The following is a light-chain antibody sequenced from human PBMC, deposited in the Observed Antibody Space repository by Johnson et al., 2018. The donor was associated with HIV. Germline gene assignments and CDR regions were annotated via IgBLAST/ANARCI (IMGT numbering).Light chain of an antibody. Sequence: QSVLTQPPSVSAAPGQTVTISCSGSSSNIGSNYVSWYQQLPGTAPKLLIYDNNKRPSGIPDRFSGSKSGTSATLGITGLQTGDEADYYCATWDSSLSAGRVFGTGTKVTVL. V-gene: IGLV1-51*01. CDR2: DNN. CDR1: SSNIGSNY. J-gene: IGLJ1*01. CDR3: ATWDSSLSAGRV.